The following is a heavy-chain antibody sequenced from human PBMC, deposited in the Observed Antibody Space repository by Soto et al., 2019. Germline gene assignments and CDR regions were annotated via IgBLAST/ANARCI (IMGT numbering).Heavy chain of an antibody. J-gene: IGHJ6*02. CDR3: ARASYLGDIVVVVAATNYYYGMDV. Sequence: PSETLSLTCAVYGGSFSGYYWSWIRQPPGKGLEWIGEINHSGSTNYNPSLKSRVTISVDTSKNQFSLKLSSVTAADTALYYCARASYLGDIVVVVAATNYYYGMDVWGQGTTVT. V-gene: IGHV4-34*01. CDR1: GGSFSGYY. CDR2: INHSGST. D-gene: IGHD2-15*01.